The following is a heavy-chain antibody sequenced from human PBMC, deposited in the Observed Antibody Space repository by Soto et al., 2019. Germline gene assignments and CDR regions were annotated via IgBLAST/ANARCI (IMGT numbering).Heavy chain of an antibody. Sequence: QVQLVQSGAEMKKPGSSVKVSCQSSGGTFNTYAMNWVRQAPGQGPEWMGDISPMFGAANYAPKFQGRVTITADESTGTSYMQLHSLTSEDTALYFCAREVQVHTPAFVYWGQGTLVTVSS. CDR1: GGTFNTYA. J-gene: IGHJ4*02. D-gene: IGHD3-10*01. CDR2: ISPMFGAA. V-gene: IGHV1-69*19. CDR3: AREVQVHTPAFVY.